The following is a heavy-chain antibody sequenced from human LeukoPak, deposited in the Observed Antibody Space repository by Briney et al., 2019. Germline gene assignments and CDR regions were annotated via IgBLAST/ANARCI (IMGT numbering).Heavy chain of an antibody. D-gene: IGHD1-26*01. J-gene: IGHJ4*02. Sequence: PSETLSLTCTVSGYSISSSGYYWGWIRQPPGEGLEWIGNMYHGGSTYYNPSLKSRVTISRDTSKNQFSLKLSSVTAADTAVYYCARRVGGTSFRDYWGQGTLATVSS. CDR3: ARRVGGTSFRDY. CDR2: MYHGGST. V-gene: IGHV4-38-2*02. CDR1: GYSISSSGYY.